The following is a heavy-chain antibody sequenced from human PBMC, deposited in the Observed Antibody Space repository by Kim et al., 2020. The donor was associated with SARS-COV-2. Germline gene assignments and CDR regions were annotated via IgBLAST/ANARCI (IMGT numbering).Heavy chain of an antibody. J-gene: IGHJ1*01. V-gene: IGHV3-9*01. Sequence: GGSLRLSCAASGFTFDDYAMHWVRQAPGKGLEWVSGISWNSGSIGYADSVKGRFTIFRDNAKNSLYLQMNSLRAEDTALYYCAKDIFADYYDSSGYYHWG. D-gene: IGHD3-22*01. CDR2: ISWNSGSI. CDR1: GFTFDDYA. CDR3: AKDIFADYYDSSGYYH.